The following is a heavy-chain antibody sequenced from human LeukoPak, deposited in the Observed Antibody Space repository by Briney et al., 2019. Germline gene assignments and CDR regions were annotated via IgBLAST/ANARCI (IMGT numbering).Heavy chain of an antibody. CDR3: ARWYSSRWRNFDY. CDR1: GFTFSSYW. CDR2: IKQDGSEK. J-gene: IGHJ4*02. V-gene: IGHV3-7*01. D-gene: IGHD6-13*01. Sequence: GGSLRLSCAASGFTFSSYWMTWVRQAPGKGLEWVANIKQDGSEKYYVDSVKGRFTISRDNAKNSLYLQMNSLRAEDTAVYYCARWYSSRWRNFDYWGQGTLVTVSS.